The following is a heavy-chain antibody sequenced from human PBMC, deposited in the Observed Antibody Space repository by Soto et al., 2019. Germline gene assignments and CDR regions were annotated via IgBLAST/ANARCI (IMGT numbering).Heavy chain of an antibody. CDR1: GNTFTSYD. Sequence: ASLKFSCKASGNTFTSYDINWVRQATGHGLEWMGWINPNSGNIGYAQKFQGRVTMTRDTAIRTAYMEVSRLRSDDTAVYYCARGRASGSYYLLDYWGQGTLVTVSS. V-gene: IGHV1-8*01. CDR3: ARGRASGSYYLLDY. J-gene: IGHJ4*02. CDR2: INPNSGNI. D-gene: IGHD3-10*01.